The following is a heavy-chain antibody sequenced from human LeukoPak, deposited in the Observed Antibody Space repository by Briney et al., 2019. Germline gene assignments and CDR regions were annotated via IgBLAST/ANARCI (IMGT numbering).Heavy chain of an antibody. D-gene: IGHD5-18*01. J-gene: IGHJ4*02. CDR2: ISSSSSTI. CDR1: GFTFSSYS. CDR3: AKSKMVSRLSRVDTASSG. Sequence: PGGSLRLSCAASGFTFSSYSMNWVRQAPGKGLEWVSYISSSSSTIYYADSVKGRFTISRDNAKNSLYLQMNSLRAEDTAVYYCAKSKMVSRLSRVDTASSGWGQGTLVTVSS. V-gene: IGHV3-48*04.